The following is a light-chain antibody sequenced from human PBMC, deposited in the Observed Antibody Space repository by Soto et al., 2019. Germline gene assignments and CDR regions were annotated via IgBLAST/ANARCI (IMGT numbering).Light chain of an antibody. CDR2: DAS. V-gene: IGKV3D-15*01. CDR3: QQYNNWPLT. Sequence: EIVMTQSPATLSVSPGERATLSCRASQSVDNDLAWYQQKPGQPPRLLIYDASTRATGIPARFSGSQSGTEFTLTISSLLSEDFAVYSCQQYNNWPLTFGGGTKVDIK. CDR1: QSVDND. J-gene: IGKJ4*01.